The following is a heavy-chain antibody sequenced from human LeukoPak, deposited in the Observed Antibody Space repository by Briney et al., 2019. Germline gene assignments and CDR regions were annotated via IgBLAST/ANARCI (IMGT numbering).Heavy chain of an antibody. Sequence: PGGSLRLSCVASGVPIGVFAMHWVRQAPGQGLEWVSLISGDGVSTFFADSVKGRFSISRDNSKNSLFLEMSSLRTEDTAMYYCARESGKFDYWGQGTLVAVSS. J-gene: IGHJ4*02. CDR2: ISGDGVST. V-gene: IGHV3-43*02. CDR3: ARESGKFDY. CDR1: GVPIGVFA.